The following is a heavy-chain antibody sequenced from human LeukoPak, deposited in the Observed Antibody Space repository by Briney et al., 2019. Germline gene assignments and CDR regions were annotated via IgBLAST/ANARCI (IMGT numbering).Heavy chain of an antibody. Sequence: SETLSLTCSVSGGSISSPNHDWAWIRQPPSQGLEWLGSIYYSGTTYYNLSLKSRVTLSVDTSQNQFSLKLSSVTAADTAIYFCARSLGANTWVGNWFDPWGQGTLVTVSP. CDR3: ARSLGANTWVGNWFDP. V-gene: IGHV4-39*01. D-gene: IGHD3-10*01. J-gene: IGHJ5*02. CDR2: IYYSGTT. CDR1: GGSISSPNHD.